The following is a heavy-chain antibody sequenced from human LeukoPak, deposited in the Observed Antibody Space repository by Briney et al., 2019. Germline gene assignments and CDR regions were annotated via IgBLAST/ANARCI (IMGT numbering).Heavy chain of an antibody. CDR2: IYYSGST. V-gene: IGHV4-38-2*02. CDR3: ARDPGRDFWSGNWFDP. Sequence: SETLSLTCSVSGYSISSSYYWGWIRQPPGKGLEWIGSIYYSGSTYYNPSLKSRVTISVDTSKNQFSLKLSSVTAADTAVYYCARDPGRDFWSGNWFDPWGQGTLVTVSS. J-gene: IGHJ5*02. D-gene: IGHD3-3*01. CDR1: GYSISSSYY.